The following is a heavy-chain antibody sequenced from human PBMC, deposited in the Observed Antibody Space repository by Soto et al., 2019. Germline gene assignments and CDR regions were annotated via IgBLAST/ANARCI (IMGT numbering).Heavy chain of an antibody. V-gene: IGHV1-18*01. CDR3: ARATNYYDSSGYYDY. D-gene: IGHD3-22*01. Sequence: GASVKVSCKASGYTFTSYGISWVRQAPGQGLEWMGWISAYNGNTNYAQKLQGRVTMTTDTSTSTAYMELRSLRSDDTAVYYCARATNYYDSSGYYDYWGQGTLVTVS. CDR1: GYTFTSYG. J-gene: IGHJ4*02. CDR2: ISAYNGNT.